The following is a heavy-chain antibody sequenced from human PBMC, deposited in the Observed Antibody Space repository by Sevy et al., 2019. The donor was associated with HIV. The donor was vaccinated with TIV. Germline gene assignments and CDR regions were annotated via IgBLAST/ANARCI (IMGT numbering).Heavy chain of an antibody. CDR2: ISHDPTVK. CDR3: ARDADWSLNY. D-gene: IGHD3-9*01. CDR1: GFTFSDYV. Sequence: GGSLRLSCAASGFTFSDYVMHWVRQAPGKGLEWLARISHDPTVKYYADSLKGRFTISRDNSKNTLYLQMNSLRHKYTAVYHCARDADWSLNYWGQGTLFTVSS. J-gene: IGHJ4*02. V-gene: IGHV3-30*04.